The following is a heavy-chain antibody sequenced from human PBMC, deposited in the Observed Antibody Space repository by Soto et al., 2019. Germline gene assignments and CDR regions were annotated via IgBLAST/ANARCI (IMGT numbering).Heavy chain of an antibody. J-gene: IGHJ4*02. CDR3: ARDRERDAWYEDY. CDR1: GFSFSSYA. D-gene: IGHD6-13*01. Sequence: GGSLRLSCVASGFSFSSYAMSWVRQAPGKGLEWVSVISGRDGSTYYGDSVKGRFTISRNNSKNTLYLQMNSLRAEDTAVYYCARDRERDAWYEDYWGQGTLVTVSS. CDR2: ISGRDGST. V-gene: IGHV3-23*02.